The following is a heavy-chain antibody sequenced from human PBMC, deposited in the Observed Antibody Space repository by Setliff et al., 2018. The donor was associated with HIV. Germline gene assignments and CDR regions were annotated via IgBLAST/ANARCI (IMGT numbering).Heavy chain of an antibody. D-gene: IGHD2-2*01. V-gene: IGHV4-4*02. CDR2: IYHSGST. J-gene: IGHJ5*02. Sequence: SETLSLTCAVSGGSISSNNWWSWVRQPPGKGLEWIGEIYHSGSTNYNPSLKSRVTTSVDTSKNQFSLRLSSVTAADTAVYYCARGLGGYCSSVSCYEADHWGQGTLVTVSS. CDR3: ARGLGGYCSSVSCYEADH. CDR1: GGSISSNNW.